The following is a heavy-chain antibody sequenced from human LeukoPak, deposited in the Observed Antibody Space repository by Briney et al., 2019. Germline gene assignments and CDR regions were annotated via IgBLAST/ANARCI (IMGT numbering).Heavy chain of an antibody. Sequence: PGGSLRLSCSASGFTFTNAWMSWVRQAPGKGLEWVGRIKSKTDGGTIDYAAPVKGRFTISRDDSKNTLYLQMNSLKTEDTAVYYCTAYGSGSPVYWGQGTLVTVSS. J-gene: IGHJ4*02. CDR1: GFTFTNAW. CDR2: IKSKTDGGTI. D-gene: IGHD3-10*01. V-gene: IGHV3-15*01. CDR3: TAYGSGSPVY.